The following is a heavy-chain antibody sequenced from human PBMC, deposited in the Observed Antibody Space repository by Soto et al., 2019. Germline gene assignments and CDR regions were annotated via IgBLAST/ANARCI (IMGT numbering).Heavy chain of an antibody. Sequence: SVKVSCKXSGGTFSSYAISWVRQAPGQGLEWMGGIIPIFGTANYAQKFQGRVTITADKSTSTAYMELSSLRSEDTAVYYCARGSVVTPHYYYGMDVWGQGTTVTVSS. V-gene: IGHV1-69*06. CDR3: ARGSVVTPHYYYGMDV. J-gene: IGHJ6*02. CDR2: IIPIFGTA. CDR1: GGTFSSYA. D-gene: IGHD2-21*02.